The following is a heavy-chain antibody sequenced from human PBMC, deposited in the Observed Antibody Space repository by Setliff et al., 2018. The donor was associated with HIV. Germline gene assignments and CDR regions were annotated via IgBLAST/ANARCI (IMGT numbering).Heavy chain of an antibody. CDR1: GFTFSTYA. J-gene: IGHJ3*02. CDR2: IGAVGGPT. D-gene: IGHD3-10*01. CDR3: AKVFFFGVDAFDI. Sequence: PGGSLRLSCAASGFTFSTYAMGWVRQAPGKGLEWVSTIGAVGGPTHYAESVKGRFTISKDNSKNTLYLQMSSLRDEDTAVYYCAKVFFFGVDAFDIWGQGTMVTVSS. V-gene: IGHV3-23*01.